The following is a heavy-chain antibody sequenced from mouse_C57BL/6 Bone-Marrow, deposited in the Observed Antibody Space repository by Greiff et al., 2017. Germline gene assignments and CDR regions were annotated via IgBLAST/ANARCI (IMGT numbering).Heavy chain of an antibody. V-gene: IGHV5-6*01. CDR3: ARRGFYYGSRGYFDV. CDR2: ISSGGRYT. J-gene: IGHJ1*03. CDR1: GFTFSSYG. Sequence: EVKLVESGGDLVKPGGSLKLSCAASGFTFSSYGMSWVRQTPDKRLEWVATISSGGRYTYYPDSVKGRFTISRDNAKNTLYLQMSSLKSEDTAMYYCARRGFYYGSRGYFDVWGTGTTVTVSS. D-gene: IGHD1-1*01.